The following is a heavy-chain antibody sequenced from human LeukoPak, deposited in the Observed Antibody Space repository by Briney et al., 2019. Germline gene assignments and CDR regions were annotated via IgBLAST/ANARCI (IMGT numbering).Heavy chain of an antibody. CDR2: IYYSGST. V-gene: IGHV4-61*01. CDR3: ARVHTTVTTYYFDY. J-gene: IGHJ4*02. CDR1: GGSVSTGSYF. D-gene: IGHD4-17*01. Sequence: SETLSLTCTVSGGSVSTGSYFCSWIRQPPGKVLDRRGFIYYSGSTNYNPSLKSRVTISVDPSKNQFSLKLSSVTAADTAVYYCARVHTTVTTYYFDYWGQGTLVTVCS.